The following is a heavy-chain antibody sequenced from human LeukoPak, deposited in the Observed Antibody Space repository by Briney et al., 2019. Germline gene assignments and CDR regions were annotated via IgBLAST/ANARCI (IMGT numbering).Heavy chain of an antibody. CDR2: IYYSGST. CDR3: ARGHYYDSSGSKGVAFDI. J-gene: IGHJ3*02. V-gene: IGHV4-39*07. D-gene: IGHD3-22*01. Sequence: SETLSLTCTVSGGSISSYYWGWIRQPPGKGLEWIGSIYYSGSTYYNPSLKSRVTISVDTSKNQFSLKLSSVTAADTAVYYCARGHYYDSSGSKGVAFDIWGQGTMVTVSS. CDR1: GGSISSYY.